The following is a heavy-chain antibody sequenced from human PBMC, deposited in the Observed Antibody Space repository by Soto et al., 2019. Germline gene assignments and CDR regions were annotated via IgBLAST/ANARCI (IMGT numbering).Heavy chain of an antibody. CDR1: GGSSSSSSYY. CDR3: ARLLTGRTFDY. Sequence: LETLSLTCTVSGGSSSSSSYYWGWIRQPPGKGLEWIGSIYYSGSTYYNPSLKSRVTISVDTSKNQFSLKLSSVTAADTAVYYCARLLTGRTFDYWGQGTLVTVSS. CDR2: IYYSGST. V-gene: IGHV4-39*01. J-gene: IGHJ4*02. D-gene: IGHD1-20*01.